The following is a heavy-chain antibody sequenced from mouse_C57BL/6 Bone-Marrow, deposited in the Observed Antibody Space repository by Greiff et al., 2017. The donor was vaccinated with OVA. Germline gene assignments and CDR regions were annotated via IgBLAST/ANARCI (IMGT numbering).Heavy chain of an antibody. V-gene: IGHV14-3*01. Sequence: EVMLVESVAELVRPGASVKLSCTASGFNIKNTYMHWVKQRPEQGLEWIGRIDPANGNTKYAPKFQGKATITADTSSNTAYLQLSSLTSEDTAIYYCARERSMITTDYAMDYWGQGTSVTVSS. CDR2: IDPANGNT. J-gene: IGHJ4*01. D-gene: IGHD2-4*01. CDR3: ARERSMITTDYAMDY. CDR1: GFNIKNTY.